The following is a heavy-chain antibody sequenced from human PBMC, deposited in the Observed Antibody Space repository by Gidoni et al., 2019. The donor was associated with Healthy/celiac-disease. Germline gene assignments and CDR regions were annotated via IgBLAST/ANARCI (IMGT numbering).Heavy chain of an antibody. CDR1: GFTFDDYA. D-gene: IGHD6-19*01. CDR2: ISWSSGSI. CDR3: AKDSSGWHQGFDN. V-gene: IGHV3-9*01. Sequence: EVQLVESGGGLVQPGRSLRLSCAASGFTFDDYAMHWVRQAPGKGLEWVSGISWSSGSIGYADSVKGRFTISRDNAKNSLYLQMNSLRGEDTALYYCAKDSSGWHQGFDNWGQGTLVTVSS. J-gene: IGHJ4*02.